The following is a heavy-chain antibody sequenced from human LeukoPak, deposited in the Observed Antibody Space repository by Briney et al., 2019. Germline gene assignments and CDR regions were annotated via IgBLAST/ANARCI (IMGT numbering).Heavy chain of an antibody. CDR2: IYHSGST. V-gene: IGHV4-38-2*01. Sequence: SETLSLTCAVSGYSISSGYYWGWIRQPPGKGLEWIGSIYHSGSTYYNPSLKSRVTISVDMSKNQFSLKLSSVTAADTAVYYCARQDQLRFLEWLLLPFDYWGQGTLVTVSS. J-gene: IGHJ4*02. CDR3: ARQDQLRFLEWLLLPFDY. CDR1: GYSISSGYY. D-gene: IGHD3-3*01.